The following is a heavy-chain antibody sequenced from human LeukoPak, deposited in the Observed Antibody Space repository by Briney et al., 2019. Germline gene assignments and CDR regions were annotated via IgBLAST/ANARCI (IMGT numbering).Heavy chain of an antibody. Sequence: AGGSLRLSCATSGFTFSSNWMSWVRHAPGRGLGWVANMKPDGSAEYYAASVKGRFTVSRDNAKNSLYLQMNSLRVEDTAVYYCARANNSSWHNWGQGTLVTVSS. CDR1: GFTFSSNW. D-gene: IGHD6-13*01. J-gene: IGHJ4*02. CDR2: MKPDGSAE. CDR3: ARANNSSWHN. V-gene: IGHV3-7*01.